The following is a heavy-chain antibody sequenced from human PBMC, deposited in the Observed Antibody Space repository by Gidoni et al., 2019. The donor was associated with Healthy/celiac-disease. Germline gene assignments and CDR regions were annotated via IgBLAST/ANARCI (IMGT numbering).Heavy chain of an antibody. CDR1: RFTFGDYA. CDR2: IRSKAYGGTT. J-gene: IGHJ6*02. CDR3: TRVAVDSSGWYGGGYYYYYYGMDV. V-gene: IGHV3-49*05. D-gene: IGHD6-19*01. Sequence: EVQLVESGGGLVKPGRSLSLSCTASRFTFGDYALSWFRQAPGKGLEWVGFIRSKAYGGTTEYAASVKGRFTISRDDSKSIAYLQMNSLKTEDTAVYYCTRVAVDSSGWYGGGYYYYYYGMDVWGQGTTVTVSS.